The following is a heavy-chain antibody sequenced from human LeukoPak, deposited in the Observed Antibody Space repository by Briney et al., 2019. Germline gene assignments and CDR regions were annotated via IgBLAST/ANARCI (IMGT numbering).Heavy chain of an antibody. D-gene: IGHD2-15*01. Sequence: GGSLRLSCAASGFTFSTYWMHWVRQAPGKGLVWVSRNNTDGSSTSYADSVKGRFTISRDNAKNTLYLQMNSLTAEDTAVYYCARRSDSDCWGQGTLVTVSS. J-gene: IGHJ4*02. V-gene: IGHV3-74*01. CDR1: GFTFSTYW. CDR3: ARRSDSDC. CDR2: NNTDGSST.